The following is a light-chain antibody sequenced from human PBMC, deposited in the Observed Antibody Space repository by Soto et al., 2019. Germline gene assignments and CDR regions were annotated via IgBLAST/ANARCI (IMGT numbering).Light chain of an antibody. CDR2: WAS. J-gene: IGKJ4*01. CDR3: QQYYSTPALT. CDR1: QTVLNTANNLNY. V-gene: IGKV4-1*01. Sequence: DIVMTQSPDSLVVSLGESATINCKSSQTVLNTANNLNYLAWYQQKPGQPPKLLIYWASTRESGVPDRFSGRGSGTGFTLAITSLQAEDVATYYGQQYYSTPALTVGGGTKVEIE.